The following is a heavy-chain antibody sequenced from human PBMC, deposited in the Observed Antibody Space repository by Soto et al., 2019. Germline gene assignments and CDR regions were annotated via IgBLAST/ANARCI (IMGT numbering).Heavy chain of an antibody. CDR3: ARRIGRYSSGWFAFDI. Sequence: PGASLKISCQGSGYSFTSYWISWVRQMPGKGLEWMGRIDPSDSYTNYSPSFQGHVTISADKSISTAYLQWSSLKASDTAMYYCARRIGRYSSGWFAFDIWGQGTMVTVSS. CDR1: GYSFTSYW. V-gene: IGHV5-10-1*01. D-gene: IGHD6-19*01. J-gene: IGHJ3*02. CDR2: IDPSDSYT.